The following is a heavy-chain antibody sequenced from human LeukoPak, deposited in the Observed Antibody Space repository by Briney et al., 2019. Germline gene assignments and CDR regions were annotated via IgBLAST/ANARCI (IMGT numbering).Heavy chain of an antibody. J-gene: IGHJ4*02. CDR3: AREAVGATSPFDY. V-gene: IGHV1-18*01. D-gene: IGHD1-26*01. CDR2: ISAYNGNT. Sequence: ASVKVSCKASGYTFTSYGISWVRQAPGQGLEWMGWISAYNGNTNYAQKLQGRVTMTTDTSTSTAHMELRSLRSDDTAVCYCAREAVGATSPFDYWGQGTLVTVSS. CDR1: GYTFTSYG.